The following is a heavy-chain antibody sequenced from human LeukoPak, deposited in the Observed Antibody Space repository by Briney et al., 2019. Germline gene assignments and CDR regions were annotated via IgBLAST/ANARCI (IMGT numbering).Heavy chain of an antibody. D-gene: IGHD1-26*01. CDR3: ARGRPPSGSYTTASPPYSMDV. J-gene: IGHJ6*02. CDR2: INHSGST. CDR1: GGSFSGYY. Sequence: PSETLSLTCAVYGGSFSGYYWSWIRQPPGKGLEWIGEINHSGSTNYNPSLKSRVTISVDTSKNQFSLKLSSVTAADTAVYYCARGRPPSGSYTTASPPYSMDVWGQGTTVTVSS. V-gene: IGHV4-34*01.